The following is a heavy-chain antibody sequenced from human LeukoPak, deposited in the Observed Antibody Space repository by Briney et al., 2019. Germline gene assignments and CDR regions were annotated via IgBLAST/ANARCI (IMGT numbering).Heavy chain of an antibody. V-gene: IGHV4-30-4*01. CDR1: GGSISSCDYY. Sequence: PSQTLSLTCTVSGGSISSCDYYWSRIRQPPGKGLEWIRNIYYSGSTYYNPSLKSRVTISVDTSKSQFSLKLSSVTAADTAVYYWDRAYYCSSTSCYDSRWFDPWGQGTLVTVSS. D-gene: IGHD2-2*01. CDR2: IYYSGST. J-gene: IGHJ5*02. CDR3: DRAYYCSSTSCYDSRWFDP.